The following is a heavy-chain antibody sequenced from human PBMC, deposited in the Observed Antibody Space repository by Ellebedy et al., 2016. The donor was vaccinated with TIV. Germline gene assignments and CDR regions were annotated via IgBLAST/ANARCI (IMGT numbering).Heavy chain of an antibody. Sequence: PGGSLRLSCAASGLTFRDHAIHWVRQAPGKGLEWVALLKFHGDTRYYADSVKGRFTISRDNSKNTLYLQMNSLRAEDTAVYYCARRPEGSGSWEFDYWGQGTLVTVSS. CDR1: GLTFRDHA. V-gene: IGHV3-33*01. D-gene: IGHD3-10*01. CDR2: LKFHGDTR. J-gene: IGHJ4*02. CDR3: ARRPEGSGSWEFDY.